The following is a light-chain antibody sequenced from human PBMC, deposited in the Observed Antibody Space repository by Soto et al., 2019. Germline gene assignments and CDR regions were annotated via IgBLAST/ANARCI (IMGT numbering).Light chain of an antibody. CDR1: QSISIY. Sequence: IQMTHTPTSVSASVGDRVTITCRASQSISIYLNWYQQKPGQAPKLLIYAATRLQSGVPSRFSGSESGTEFTLSISSLQPEDFAAYYCQQSYSSPRTLGQGTKVDIK. J-gene: IGKJ1*01. CDR2: AAT. V-gene: IGKV1-39*01. CDR3: QQSYSSPRT.